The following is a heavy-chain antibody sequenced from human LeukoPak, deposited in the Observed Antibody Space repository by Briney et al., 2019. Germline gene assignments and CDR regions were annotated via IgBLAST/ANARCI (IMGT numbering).Heavy chain of an antibody. V-gene: IGHV4-4*07. CDR2: IYTSGST. J-gene: IGHJ5*02. D-gene: IGHD3-3*01. Sequence: SETLSLTCTVSGGSISSYYWSWIRQPAGKGLEWIGRIYTSGSTNYNPSLKSRVTMSEDTSKNQFSLKLSSVTAADTAVYYCARARGPAIFGVVPNWFDPWGQGTLVTVSS. CDR3: ARARGPAIFGVVPNWFDP. CDR1: GGSISSYY.